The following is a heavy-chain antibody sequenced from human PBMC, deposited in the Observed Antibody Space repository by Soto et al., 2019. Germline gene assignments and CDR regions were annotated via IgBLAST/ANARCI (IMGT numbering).Heavy chain of an antibody. CDR2: IYYSGST. V-gene: IGHV4-59*01. D-gene: IGHD4-17*01. Sequence: SETLSLTCAVSGGSISSYYWSWIRQPPGKGLEWIGYIYYSGSTNYNPSLKSRVTISVDTSKNQFSLKVSSVTAADTAVYYCARHMTTLATFDYRGQGTLVTVSS. J-gene: IGHJ4*02. CDR3: ARHMTTLATFDY. CDR1: GGSISSYY.